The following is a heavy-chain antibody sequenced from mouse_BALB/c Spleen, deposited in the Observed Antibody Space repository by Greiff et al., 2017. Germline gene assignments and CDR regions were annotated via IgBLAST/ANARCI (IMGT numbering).Heavy chain of an antibody. CDR1: GFTFSSYG. CDR3: ARHEGGGYFDV. J-gene: IGHJ1*01. CDR2: ISSGGSYT. V-gene: IGHV5-6*02. Sequence: EVKLVESGGDLVKPGGSLKLSCAASGFTFSSYGMSWVRQTPDKRLEWVATISSGGSYTYYPDSVKGRFTISRDNAKNTLYLQMSSLKSEDTAMYYCARHEGGGYFDVWGAGTTVTVSS.